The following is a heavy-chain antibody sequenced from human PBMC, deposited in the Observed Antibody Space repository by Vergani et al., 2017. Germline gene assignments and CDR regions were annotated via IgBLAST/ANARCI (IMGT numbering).Heavy chain of an antibody. V-gene: IGHV3-74*01. CDR2: INSDGVST. Sequence: VQLVESGGGLVQPGGSLRLSCPASGFTFSNYWTQWVRQAPGKGLGWVSRINSDGVSTSYADSVKGRFTISRDNAKNTLYLQMDSLRAEDTAVYYCTRDGWELLHYFYYMDVWGKGTTVTVSS. D-gene: IGHD1-26*01. CDR1: GFTFSNYW. CDR3: TRDGWELLHYFYYMDV. J-gene: IGHJ6*03.